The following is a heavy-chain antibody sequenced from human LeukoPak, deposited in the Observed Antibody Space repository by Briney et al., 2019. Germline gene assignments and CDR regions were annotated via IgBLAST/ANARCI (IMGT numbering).Heavy chain of an antibody. Sequence: SETLSLTCVVSGGSLISTDHHWGWIRQTPGKGLEWIGSMSHSGTTYYNPSLMSRVTMSVDTSKNYFSLQLSSVTAADTAVYYCARDARPPQLPGDWFDPWGQGTLVTVSS. V-gene: IGHV4-39*07. D-gene: IGHD2-2*01. CDR2: MSHSGTT. J-gene: IGHJ5*02. CDR1: GGSLISTDHH. CDR3: ARDARPPQLPGDWFDP.